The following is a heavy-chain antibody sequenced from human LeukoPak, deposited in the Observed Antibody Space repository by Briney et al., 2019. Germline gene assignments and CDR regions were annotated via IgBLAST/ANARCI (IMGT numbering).Heavy chain of an antibody. CDR1: GGSFSGYY. V-gene: IGHV4-34*01. J-gene: IGHJ6*03. D-gene: IGHD6-13*01. CDR3: ARDTSHSSSWPYYYYYMDV. CDR2: INHSGST. Sequence: SETLSLTCAVYGGSFSGYYWSWIRQPPGKGLEWIGEINHSGSTNYNPSLKSRVTISVDTSKNQFSLKLSSVTAAGTAVYYCARDTSHSSSWPYYYYYMDVWGKGTTVTISS.